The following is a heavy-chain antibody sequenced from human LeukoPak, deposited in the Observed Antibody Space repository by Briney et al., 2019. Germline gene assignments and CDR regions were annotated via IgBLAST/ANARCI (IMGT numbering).Heavy chain of an antibody. V-gene: IGHV1-3*01. CDR3: ARGSTTVPYSSSYYRG. CDR1: GYTFTSYA. D-gene: IGHD6-13*01. Sequence: GASVKVSCKASGYTFTSYAMHWVRQAPGQRLEWMGWINAGNGNTKYSQKFQGRVTITRDTSASTAYMELSSLRSEDTAVYYCARGSTTVPYSSSYYRGWGQGTLVTVSS. CDR2: INAGNGNT. J-gene: IGHJ4*02.